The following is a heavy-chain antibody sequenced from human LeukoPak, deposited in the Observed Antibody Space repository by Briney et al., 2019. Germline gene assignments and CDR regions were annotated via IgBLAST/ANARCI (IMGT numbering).Heavy chain of an antibody. V-gene: IGHV4-34*01. CDR2: INHSGST. Sequence: PSETLSLTCAVYGGSFSGYYWSWIRQPPGKGLEWIGEINHSGSTNYNPSLKSRVTISVDTSKNQFSLKLSSVTAADTAVYYCAREFYGDYVDYWGPGTLVTVSS. D-gene: IGHD4-17*01. J-gene: IGHJ4*02. CDR1: GGSFSGYY. CDR3: AREFYGDYVDY.